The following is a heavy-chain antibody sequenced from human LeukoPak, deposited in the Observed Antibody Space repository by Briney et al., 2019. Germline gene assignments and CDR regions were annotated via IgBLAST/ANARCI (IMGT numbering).Heavy chain of an antibody. CDR2: ISSSSSNI. V-gene: IGHV3-21*01. CDR3: ARTTYYDFWSGYWHFDY. Sequence: GGPLRLPCAASGFPLSSYTKNWVRQAPGKALEWVLSISSSSSNIYYADSVMGRFTISRDNAKNSLYLQMNSLRAEDTAVYYCARTTYYDFWSGYWHFDYWGQGTLVTVSS. J-gene: IGHJ4*02. D-gene: IGHD3-3*01. CDR1: GFPLSSYT.